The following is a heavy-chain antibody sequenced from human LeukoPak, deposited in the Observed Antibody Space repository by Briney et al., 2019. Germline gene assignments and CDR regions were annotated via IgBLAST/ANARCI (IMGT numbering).Heavy chain of an antibody. CDR2: INWNGGRT. D-gene: IGHD5-18*01. CDR1: EFTFDDYD. J-gene: IGHJ4*02. CDR3: AREGRVFTAMVVVSNYFDY. Sequence: GGSLRLSCVPSEFTFDDYDMSWVRQVPGKGLEWVSGINWNGGRTDYAVSVKGQFTISRDKAKNSLYVQMNSLRAEDTAVYYCAREGRVFTAMVVVSNYFDYWGQGTLVTVSS. V-gene: IGHV3-20*04.